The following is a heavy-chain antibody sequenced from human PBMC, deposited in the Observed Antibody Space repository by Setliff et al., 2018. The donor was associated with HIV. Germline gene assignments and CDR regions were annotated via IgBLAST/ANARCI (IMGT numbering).Heavy chain of an antibody. CDR3: AREHCSGGSCNGFDI. CDR2: IYTSGST. D-gene: IGHD2-15*01. Sequence: PSETLSLTCTVSGGSFSDYYRSWIRQPPGKGLEWIGYIYTSGSTNYNPSLRSRVTISVDTSKNQFSLKLRSVTAADTAMYYCAREHCSGGSCNGFDIWGQGTMVTVSS. V-gene: IGHV4-4*09. CDR1: GGSFSDYY. J-gene: IGHJ3*02.